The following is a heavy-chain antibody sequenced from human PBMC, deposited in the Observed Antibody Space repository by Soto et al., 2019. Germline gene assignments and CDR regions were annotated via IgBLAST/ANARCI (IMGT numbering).Heavy chain of an antibody. CDR1: GFTFSSYG. D-gene: IGHD2-15*01. CDR2: IWYDGSNK. Sequence: GGSLRLSCAASGFTFSSYGMHWVRQAPGKGLEWVAVIWYDGSNKYYADSVKGRFTISRDNSKNTLYLQMNSLRAEDTAVYYCARGGWEDIGSGGSCFDYWGQGTLVTVSS. CDR3: ARGGWEDIGSGGSCFDY. J-gene: IGHJ4*02. V-gene: IGHV3-33*01.